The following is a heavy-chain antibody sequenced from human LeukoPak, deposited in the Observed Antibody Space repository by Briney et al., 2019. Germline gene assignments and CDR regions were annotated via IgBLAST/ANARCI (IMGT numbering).Heavy chain of an antibody. CDR1: GFNYSAYN. D-gene: IGHD3-22*01. CDR2: ITSSSAYI. V-gene: IGHV3-21*01. Sequence: GGSLRLSCAASGFNYSAYNINWVRQAPGKGLEWVASITSSSAYIYYGDSVKGRVRISRDNAKNSLYLQMTALIAEDTAVYYCARDPPNNGYDFDYWGQGILVTVSS. J-gene: IGHJ4*02. CDR3: ARDPPNNGYDFDY.